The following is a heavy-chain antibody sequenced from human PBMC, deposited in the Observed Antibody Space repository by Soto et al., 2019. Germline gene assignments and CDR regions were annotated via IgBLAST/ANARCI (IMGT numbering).Heavy chain of an antibody. V-gene: IGHV1-69*01. CDR2: IIPIFGTA. CDR1: GGTFSSYA. D-gene: IGHD2-2*01. J-gene: IGHJ6*02. CDR3: TIEDIEVVPAAPPYYGIEV. Sequence: QVQLVQFGAEVKKPGSSVKVSCKASGGTFSSYAISWVRQAPGQGLEWMGGIIPIFGTANYAKKYQGRDTITADESTSTDYMELSSIRSEDTAVNFSTIEDIEVVPAAPPYYGIEVWGQGTTVTVFS.